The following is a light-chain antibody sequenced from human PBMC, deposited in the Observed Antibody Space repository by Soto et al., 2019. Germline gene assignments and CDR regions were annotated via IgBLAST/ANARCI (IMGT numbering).Light chain of an antibody. J-gene: IGKJ2*01. V-gene: IGKV3-15*01. Sequence: EIVMTQSPATLSVSPGERATLSCRASQNVTSNLAWYQQKPGQTPRLLIFGAATRATGVPARFSGSGSGTEFTLTISSLQSEDFVVYYGQQYNNWPRTFCQGTKLEIK. CDR3: QQYNNWPRT. CDR1: QNVTSN. CDR2: GAA.